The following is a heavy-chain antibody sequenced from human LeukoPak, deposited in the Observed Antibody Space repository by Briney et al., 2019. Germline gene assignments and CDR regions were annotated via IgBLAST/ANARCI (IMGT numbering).Heavy chain of an antibody. J-gene: IGHJ6*02. CDR1: GFTFSSYA. V-gene: IGHV3-23*01. Sequence: GGSLRLSCAASGFTFSSYAMSWVRQAPGKGLEWVSAISGSGGSTYYADSVKGRFTIPRDNSKNTLYLQMNSLRAEDTAVYYCAKDFDGYCGMDVWGQGTTVTVSS. D-gene: IGHD3-9*01. CDR2: ISGSGGST. CDR3: AKDFDGYCGMDV.